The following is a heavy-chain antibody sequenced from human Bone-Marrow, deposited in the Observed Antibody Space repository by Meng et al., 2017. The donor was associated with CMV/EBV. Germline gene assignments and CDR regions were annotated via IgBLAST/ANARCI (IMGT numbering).Heavy chain of an antibody. CDR1: GFTFSSYA. V-gene: IGHV3-23*01. J-gene: IGHJ4*02. Sequence: GESLKISCAASGFTFSSYAMSWVRQAPGKGLEWVSAISGSGGSTYYADSVKGRFTISRDNSKNTLYLQMNSLRAEDTAVYYCAKILRYFDWLPTRDYFDYWGQGTLVTVSS. D-gene: IGHD3-9*01. CDR2: ISGSGGST. CDR3: AKILRYFDWLPTRDYFDY.